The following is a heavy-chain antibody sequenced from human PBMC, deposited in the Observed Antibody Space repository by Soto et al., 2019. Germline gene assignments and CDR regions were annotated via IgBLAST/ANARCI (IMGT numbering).Heavy chain of an antibody. CDR2: IYYSGST. CDR3: ARAAEYSSGWYEIFDY. CDR1: GGSISSYY. V-gene: IGHV4-59*01. J-gene: IGHJ4*02. D-gene: IGHD6-19*01. Sequence: PSETLSLTCTVSGGSISSYYWSWIRQPPGKGLEWIGYIYYSGSTNYNPSLKSRVTISVDASKNQFSLKLSSVTAADTAVYYCARAAEYSSGWYEIFDYWGQGTLVTVSS.